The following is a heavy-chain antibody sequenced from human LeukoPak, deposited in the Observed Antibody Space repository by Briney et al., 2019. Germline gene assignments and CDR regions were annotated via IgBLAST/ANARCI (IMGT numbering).Heavy chain of an antibody. V-gene: IGHV3-49*03. CDR2: IRSKPFGGTA. Sequence: PGGSLRLSCTASGFTFGGFGMSWFRQAPGKGLEWVGSIRSKPFGGTAEYAASVKGRFTLLRDDSKSTAHLQMNTLETEDTAVYYCTRGAGDGDYGLDYWGQGTLVTVSS. J-gene: IGHJ4*02. D-gene: IGHD4-17*01. CDR1: GFTFGGFG. CDR3: TRGAGDGDYGLDY.